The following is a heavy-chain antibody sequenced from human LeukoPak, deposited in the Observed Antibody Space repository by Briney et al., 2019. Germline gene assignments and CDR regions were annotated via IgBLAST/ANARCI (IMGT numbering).Heavy chain of an antibody. CDR2: ISYDGTNK. CDR1: GFTFSSYP. D-gene: IGHD6-13*01. V-gene: IGHV3-30*04. Sequence: GGSLRLSCAASGFTFSSYPMHWVRQAPGKGLEWVAVISYDGTNKYYADSVKGRFTISRDNSKNTLYLQMNSLRAEDTAVYYCAKGGSSSWLENWFDPWGQGTLVTVSS. CDR3: AKGGSSSWLENWFDP. J-gene: IGHJ5*02.